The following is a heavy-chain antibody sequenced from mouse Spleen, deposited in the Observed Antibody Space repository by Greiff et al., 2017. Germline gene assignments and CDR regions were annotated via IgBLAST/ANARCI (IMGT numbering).Heavy chain of an antibody. V-gene: IGHV1-50*01. J-gene: IGHJ2*01. CDR3: ARPGIYYGSDVYFDY. CDR1: GYTFTSYW. CDR2: IDPSDSYT. D-gene: IGHD2-1*01. Sequence: QVQLQQPGAELVKPGASVKLSCKASGYTFTSYWMQWVKQRPGQGLEWIGEIDPSDSYTYYNQKFKGKATLTVDTSSSTAYMQLSSLTSEDSAVYYCARPGIYYGSDVYFDYWGQGTTLTVSS.